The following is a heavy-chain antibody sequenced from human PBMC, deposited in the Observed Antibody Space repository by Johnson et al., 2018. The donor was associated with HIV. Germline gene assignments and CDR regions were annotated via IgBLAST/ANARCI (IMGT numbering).Heavy chain of an antibody. V-gene: IGHV3-30*02. J-gene: IGHJ3*02. D-gene: IGHD6-19*01. CDR3: ARGRAVGGEDAFDI. CDR1: GFIFTSYG. CDR2: IRYDGSNK. Sequence: VQLVESGGGVVQPGGSLRLSCAASGFIFTSYGMHWVRQAPGKGLEWVTFIRYDGSNKYYAKTVKGRFTISRDNSKNTLYLQMNSLRAEDTAVYYCARGRAVGGEDAFDIWGQGTMVTVSS.